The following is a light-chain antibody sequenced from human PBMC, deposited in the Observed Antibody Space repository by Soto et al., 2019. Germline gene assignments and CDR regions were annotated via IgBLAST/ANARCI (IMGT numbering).Light chain of an antibody. Sequence: QSVLTHPPSASGSPGQSVTISCTGTSGDIGGYDYFSWYQQHPGKAPKRMIYEVTKRPLGVPDRFSGPKSGNTASLTVSVLQAEEEADYYCRSYAGSNKPYVFGPGAKVTV. CDR2: EVT. CDR1: SGDIGGYDY. J-gene: IGLJ1*01. V-gene: IGLV2-8*01. CDR3: RSYAGSNKPYV.